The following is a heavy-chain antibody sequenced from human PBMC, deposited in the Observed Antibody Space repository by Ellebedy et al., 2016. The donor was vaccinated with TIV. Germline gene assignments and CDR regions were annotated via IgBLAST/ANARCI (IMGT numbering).Heavy chain of an antibody. V-gene: IGHV3-9*01. J-gene: IGHJ4*02. Sequence: GGSLRLSCAASGFTFDDYAMLWVRQPPGKGLEWVSGISWNSGTIDYADSVKGRFTISRDNAKNSLYLQMNSLIPEDTALYYCAKICGTSGSYFDYWGQGTLVTVSS. CDR3: AKICGTSGSYFDY. D-gene: IGHD2-8*01. CDR1: GFTFDDYA. CDR2: ISWNSGTI.